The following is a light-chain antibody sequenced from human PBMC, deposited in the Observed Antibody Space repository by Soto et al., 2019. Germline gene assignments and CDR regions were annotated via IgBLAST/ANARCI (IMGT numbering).Light chain of an antibody. Sequence: EIVLTQSPGTLSLSPGERATLSCRASQSVSSSYLAWYQQKPGQAPRLLIYGASSRATGITDRFSGSGSGTDFTLTISRLEPEDFAVYYCQQYGSSPWTFGQGTQVDI. V-gene: IGKV3-20*01. J-gene: IGKJ1*01. CDR2: GAS. CDR1: QSVSSSY. CDR3: QQYGSSPWT.